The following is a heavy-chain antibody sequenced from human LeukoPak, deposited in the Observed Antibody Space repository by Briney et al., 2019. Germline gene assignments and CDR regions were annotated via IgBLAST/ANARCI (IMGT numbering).Heavy chain of an antibody. J-gene: IGHJ6*03. D-gene: IGHD6-19*01. CDR3: ARDLRYSSGWYGADYYYNYYMDV. CDR2: INPNSGGT. CDR1: GYTFTGYY. Sequence: ASVKVSCKASGYTFTGYYMHWVRQAPGQGLEWMGWINPNSGGTNYAQKFQGRVAMTRDTSITTAYMELSRLTSDDTAVYYCARDLRYSSGWYGADYYYNYYMDVWGKGTTVTVSS. V-gene: IGHV1-2*02.